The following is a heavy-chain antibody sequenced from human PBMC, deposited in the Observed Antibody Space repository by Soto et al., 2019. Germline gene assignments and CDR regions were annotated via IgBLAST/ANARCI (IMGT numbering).Heavy chain of an antibody. D-gene: IGHD4-17*01. V-gene: IGHV4-59*12. CDR1: GGSISSYY. J-gene: IGHJ3*02. Sequence: PSETLSLTCTVSGGSISSYYWSWIRQPPGKGLEWIGYIYYSGSTNYNPSLKSRVTISIDRSKNQFSLKLSSVTAADTAVYYCARGATVVTNDAFDIWGQGTTVTVSS. CDR3: ARGATVVTNDAFDI. CDR2: IYYSGST.